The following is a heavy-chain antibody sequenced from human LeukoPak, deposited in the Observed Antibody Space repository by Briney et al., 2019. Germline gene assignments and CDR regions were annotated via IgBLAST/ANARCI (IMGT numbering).Heavy chain of an antibody. D-gene: IGHD3-3*01. CDR3: ARAKPVLRFFETRKYWFDP. V-gene: IGHV1-8*01. CDR2: MNPNSGNT. CDR1: GYTFTSYD. Sequence: ASVKVSCKASGYTFTSYDINWVRQATGQGLEWMGWMNPNSGNTGYAQKFQGRVTMTRNTSISTAYMELSSLRSEDTAVYYCARAKPVLRFFETRKYWFDPWGQGTLVTVSS. J-gene: IGHJ5*02.